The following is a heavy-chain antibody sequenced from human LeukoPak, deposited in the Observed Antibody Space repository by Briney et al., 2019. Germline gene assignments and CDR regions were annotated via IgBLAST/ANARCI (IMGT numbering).Heavy chain of an antibody. V-gene: IGHV1-69*05. D-gene: IGHD4-11*01. J-gene: IGHJ6*03. CDR3: ARSKSTTVTTLDYYYYMDV. CDR1: GCTFSSYA. Sequence: SVKVSCKASGCTFSSYAISWVRQAPGQGLEWMGGIIPIFGTANYAQKLQGRVTITTDESTSTAYMELSSLSSEDTAVYYCARSKSTTVTTLDYYYYMDVWGKGTTVTVSS. CDR2: IIPIFGTA.